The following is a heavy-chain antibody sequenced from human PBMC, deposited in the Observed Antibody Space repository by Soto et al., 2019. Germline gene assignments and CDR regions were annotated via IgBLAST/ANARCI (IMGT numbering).Heavy chain of an antibody. CDR2: LYYGGST. CDR1: GGSISSYY. Sequence: SETLSLTCTVSGGSISSYYWSWIRQPPGKGLEWIGYLYYGGSTIYNPSLKSRVSISVDTSKNQFSLKLSSVTAADTAVYFCVRGVLSWGQGTLVTVSS. CDR3: VRGVLS. D-gene: IGHD3-10*01. V-gene: IGHV4-59*12. J-gene: IGHJ1*01.